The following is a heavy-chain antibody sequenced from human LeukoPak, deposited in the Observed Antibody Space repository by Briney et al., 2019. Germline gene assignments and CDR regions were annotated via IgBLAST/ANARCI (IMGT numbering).Heavy chain of an antibody. Sequence: GGSLRLSCAPSGFTFSAYAMSWVRQAPGKGLEWVTSITGYGDRTYYADSMKGRFTISRDNSKNTLYLQLNSLRAEDTAVYYCAKDRSWIIDAWFDSWGQGTRVTVSS. CDR1: GFTFSAYA. V-gene: IGHV3-23*01. D-gene: IGHD1-1*01. J-gene: IGHJ5*01. CDR2: ITGYGDRT. CDR3: AKDRSWIIDAWFDS.